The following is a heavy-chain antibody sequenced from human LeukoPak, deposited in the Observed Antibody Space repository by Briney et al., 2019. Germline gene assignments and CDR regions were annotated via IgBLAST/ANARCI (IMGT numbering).Heavy chain of an antibody. CDR3: ARVGTYYYGSGSYSEMGY. CDR1: GYTFTSYG. CDR2: ISAYNGDT. Sequence: ASVKVSCKASGYTFTSYGISWVRQAPGQGLEWMGWISAYNGDTNYAQKLQGRVTMTTDTSTSTAYMELRSLRSDDTAVYYCARVGTYYYGSGSYSEMGYWGQGTLVTVSS. J-gene: IGHJ4*02. V-gene: IGHV1-18*01. D-gene: IGHD3-10*01.